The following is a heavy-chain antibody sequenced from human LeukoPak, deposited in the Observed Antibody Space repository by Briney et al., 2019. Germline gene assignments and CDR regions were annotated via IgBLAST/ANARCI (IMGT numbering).Heavy chain of an antibody. CDR2: IYYSGST. D-gene: IGHD5-24*01. J-gene: IGHJ4*02. CDR1: GGSISSYY. Sequence: SETLSLTCTVSGGSISSYYWSWIRQPPGKGLEWIGYIYYSGSTNYNPSLKSRVTISVDTSKNQFSLKLSSVTAADTAVYYCARVGWNYGCDYWGQGTLVTVSS. CDR3: ARVGWNYGCDY. V-gene: IGHV4-59*08.